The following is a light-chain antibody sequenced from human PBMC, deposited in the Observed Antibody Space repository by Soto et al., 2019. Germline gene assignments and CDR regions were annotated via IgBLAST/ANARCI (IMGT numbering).Light chain of an antibody. CDR2: KAS. J-gene: IGKJ4*01. V-gene: IGKV1-5*03. CDR1: ESISSW. CDR3: HQYSASHT. Sequence: DIQMTQSPSTLSASVGDRIIITCRASESISSWLAWYQQKPGKAPTLLIYKASTLESGVPSRFSASGSGTEFTLTISSLQPDESATYFCHQYSASHTFGGGTKVEIK.